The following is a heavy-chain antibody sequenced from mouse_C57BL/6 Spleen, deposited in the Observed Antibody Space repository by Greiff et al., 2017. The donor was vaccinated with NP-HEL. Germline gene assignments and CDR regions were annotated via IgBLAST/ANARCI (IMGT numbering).Heavy chain of an antibody. V-gene: IGHV5-4*01. CDR2: ISDGGSYT. CDR3: AREVGLDY. J-gene: IGHJ2*01. D-gene: IGHD4-1*01. CDR1: GFTFSSYA. Sequence: EVKVVESGGGLVKPGGSLKLSCAASGFTFSSYAMSWVRQTPEKRLEWVATISDGGSYTYYPDNVKGRFTISRDNAKNNLYLQMSHLKSEDTAMYYCAREVGLDYWGQGTTLTVSS.